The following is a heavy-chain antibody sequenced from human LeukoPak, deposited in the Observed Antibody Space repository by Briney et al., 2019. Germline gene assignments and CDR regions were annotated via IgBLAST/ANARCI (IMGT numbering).Heavy chain of an antibody. J-gene: IGHJ6*02. Sequence: PGGSLRLSCAASGFTFEDYAMYWVRQAPGKGLEWVSGISWNSGSIGYADSVKGRFSISRDNAKNSLYLQMNSLRAEDTALYYCARDSRAYYYYGMDVWGQGTTVTVSS. CDR2: ISWNSGSI. V-gene: IGHV3-9*01. CDR3: ARDSRAYYYYGMDV. CDR1: GFTFEDYA.